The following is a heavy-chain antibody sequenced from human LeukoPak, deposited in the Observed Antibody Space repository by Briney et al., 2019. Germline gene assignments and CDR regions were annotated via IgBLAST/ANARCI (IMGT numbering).Heavy chain of an antibody. V-gene: IGHV3-7*03. J-gene: IGHJ3*02. CDR2: IKQDGSEK. D-gene: IGHD3-22*01. CDR1: GFTFSSYW. Sequence: PGGSLRLSCAASGFTFSSYWMSWVRQAPGKGLEWVANIKQDGSEKYYVDSVKGRFTISRDNSKNTLYLQMNSLRAEDTAVYYCARVNWDYYDSSGDAFDIWGQGTMVTVSS. CDR3: ARVNWDYYDSSGDAFDI.